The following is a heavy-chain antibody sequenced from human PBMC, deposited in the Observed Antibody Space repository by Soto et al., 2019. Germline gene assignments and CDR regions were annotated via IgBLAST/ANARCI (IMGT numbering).Heavy chain of an antibody. D-gene: IGHD3-16*01. CDR3: ARGRFRRTWFDP. CDR1: GYTFTNYD. V-gene: IGHV1-8*01. Sequence: QVQLVQSGAEVKKPGASVKVSCKASGYTFTNYDIHWVRQATGQGLEWMGWMNPDSGNTGQSKQFPGRVTMTRDTSISTTYMGMRSLRSENTAVYYCARGRFRRTWFDPWGPGTLVTVSS. CDR2: MNPDSGNT. J-gene: IGHJ5*02.